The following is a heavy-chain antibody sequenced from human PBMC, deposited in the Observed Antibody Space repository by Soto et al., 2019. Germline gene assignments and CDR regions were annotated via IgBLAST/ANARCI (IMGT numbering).Heavy chain of an antibody. Sequence: PSETLSLTCRVSGSSITNSFYWGWIRQSPEKGLEWIGSISHTGRTSHNPSLKSRVSISVDTSKNQFSLTLTSVTAADTAVYYCARDPANLALAVAYFDSWGQGTLVTVSS. J-gene: IGHJ4*02. V-gene: IGHV4-38-2*02. CDR1: GSSITNSFY. CDR2: ISHTGRT. CDR3: ARDPANLALAVAYFDS. D-gene: IGHD2-15*01.